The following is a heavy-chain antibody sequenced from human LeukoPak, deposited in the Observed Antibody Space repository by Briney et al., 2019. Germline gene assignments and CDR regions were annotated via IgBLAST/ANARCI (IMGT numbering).Heavy chain of an antibody. V-gene: IGHV3-13*01. CDR1: GFTFSSYD. CDR2: IGTAGDT. Sequence: PGGSLRLSCAASGFTFSSYDMHWVRQATGKGLEWVSAIGTAGDTYCPGSVKGRFTISRENAKNSLYLQMNSLRAGDTAVYYCARGRLPFDSSGYYRPHDAFDIWGQGTMVTVSS. J-gene: IGHJ3*02. D-gene: IGHD3-22*01. CDR3: ARGRLPFDSSGYYRPHDAFDI.